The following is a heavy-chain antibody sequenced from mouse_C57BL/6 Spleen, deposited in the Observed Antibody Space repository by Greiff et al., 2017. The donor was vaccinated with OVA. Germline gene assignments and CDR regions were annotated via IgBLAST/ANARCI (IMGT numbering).Heavy chain of an antibody. Sequence: EVQVVESEGGLVQPGSSMKLSCTASGFTFSDYYMAWVRQVPEKGLEWVANINYDGSSTYYLDSLKSRFIISRDNAKNILYLQMSSLKSEDTATYYCARDRGRQGWYFDVWGTGTTVTVSS. V-gene: IGHV5-16*01. CDR3: ARDRGRQGWYFDV. CDR2: INYDGSST. J-gene: IGHJ1*03. D-gene: IGHD2-12*01. CDR1: GFTFSDYY.